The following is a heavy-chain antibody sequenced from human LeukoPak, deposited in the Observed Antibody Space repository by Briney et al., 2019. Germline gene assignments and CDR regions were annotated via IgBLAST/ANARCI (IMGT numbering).Heavy chain of an antibody. CDR1: GGSISSSNW. CDR3: ARGTITTVTDS. CDR2: IYLRGNT. Sequence: SGTLSLTCAISGGSISSSNWWTWVRQPPGKGLEWVGEIYLRGNTNYNPSLESRVTISVDGSKTQLSLRLESVTAADTAVYYCARGTITTVTDSWGPGTLVTVSS. V-gene: IGHV4-4*02. D-gene: IGHD4-17*01. J-gene: IGHJ4*02.